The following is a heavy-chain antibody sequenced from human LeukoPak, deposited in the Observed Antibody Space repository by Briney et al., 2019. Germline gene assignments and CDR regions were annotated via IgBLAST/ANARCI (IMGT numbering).Heavy chain of an antibody. CDR3: ARRSHINSPPF. CDR1: GFTFSSYW. CDR2: VYYSGST. V-gene: IGHV4-39*01. J-gene: IGHJ4*02. Sequence: GSLRLSCAASGFTFSSYWMSWVRQPPGKGLEWIGSVYYSGSTYYNPSLKSRVTISVDTSKNQFSLKLSPVTAADTAVYFCARRSHINSPPFWGQGTLVTVSS. D-gene: IGHD2-15*01.